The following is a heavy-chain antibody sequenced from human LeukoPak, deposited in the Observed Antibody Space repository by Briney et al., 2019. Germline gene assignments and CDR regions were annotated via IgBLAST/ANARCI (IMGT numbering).Heavy chain of an antibody. J-gene: IGHJ4*02. CDR2: INTDTGNP. V-gene: IGHV7-4-1*02. CDR3: ARNQYCSSTNCYGGRGALDF. D-gene: IGHD2-2*01. CDR1: GYMFTSYG. Sequence: ASVKVSCKASGYMFTSYGISWVRQAPGQGLEWMGWINTDTGNPTYAQGFTGRFVFSLDTSVSTAYLQISSLKAEDTALYYCARNQYCSSTNCYGGRGALDFCGQGTLLTVSS.